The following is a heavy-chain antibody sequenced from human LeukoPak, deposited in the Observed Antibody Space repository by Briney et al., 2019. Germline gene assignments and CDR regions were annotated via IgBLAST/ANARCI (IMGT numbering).Heavy chain of an antibody. CDR3: AKEVSIISRGLDY. V-gene: IGHV3-23*01. CDR2: ISGSGGRT. D-gene: IGHD2-21*01. CDR1: GFTFDDYG. Sequence: GGSLRLSCAASGFTFDDYGMSWVRQAPGKGLKWVSGISGSGGRTYYADSVKGRVTISRDNSKNTLYLQMNSLRAEDTAVYYCAKEVSIISRGLDYWGQGILVTVSS. J-gene: IGHJ4*02.